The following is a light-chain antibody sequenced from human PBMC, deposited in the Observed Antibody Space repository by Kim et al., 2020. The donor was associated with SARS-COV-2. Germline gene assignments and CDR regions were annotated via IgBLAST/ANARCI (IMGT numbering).Light chain of an antibody. CDR3: NSYAGSNLLV. CDR1: SSDVGGYNS. V-gene: IGLV2-8*01. CDR2: EVS. Sequence: QSALTQPPSASGSPGQSVTISCTGTSSDVGGYNSVSWYQQHPGKAPKLIIYEVSKRPAGVPDRFSGSKSGNTASLTVSVLQAEDEADYYCNSYAGSNLLVFGGGTQLTVL. J-gene: IGLJ3*02.